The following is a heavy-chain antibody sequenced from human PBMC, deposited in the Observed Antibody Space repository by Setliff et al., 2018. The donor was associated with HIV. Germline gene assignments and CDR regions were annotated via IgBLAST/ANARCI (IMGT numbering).Heavy chain of an antibody. V-gene: IGHV4-59*08. Sequence: SETLSLTCTVSGGSIRSYYWSWIRQSPGKGLEWMGYVFYNGDTAYNPSLKNRVTMSLDTSKNQFSLKLSSVTAADTAEYYWGCCRGRYYGSVRAFDIWGQGTMVTVSS. D-gene: IGHD3-10*01. J-gene: IGHJ3*02. CDR2: VFYNGDT. CDR3: GCCRGRYYGSVRAFDI. CDR1: GGSIRSYY.